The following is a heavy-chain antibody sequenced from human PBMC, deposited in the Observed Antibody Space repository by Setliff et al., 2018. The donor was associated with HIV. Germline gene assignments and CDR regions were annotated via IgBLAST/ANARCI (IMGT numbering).Heavy chain of an antibody. CDR3: ARRLVVVAAEDYFDS. CDR2: IYYNGDT. J-gene: IGHJ4*02. Sequence: LSLTCSVSGDSISNSAYFWGWIRQPSGKGLQYIGSIYYNGDTYYNPSLKSRVTISVDTSNNQFSLKLRSVTAADTAVYYCARRLVVVAAEDYFDSWGQGALVTVSS. D-gene: IGHD2-15*01. V-gene: IGHV4-39*01. CDR1: GDSISNSAYF.